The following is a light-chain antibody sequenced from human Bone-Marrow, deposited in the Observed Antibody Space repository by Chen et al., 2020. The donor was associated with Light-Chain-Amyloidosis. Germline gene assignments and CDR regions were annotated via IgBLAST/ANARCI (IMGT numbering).Light chain of an antibody. J-gene: IGLJ3*02. CDR1: HIGSTS. Sequence: SYVLTQPSSVSVAPGHTATSACGGNHIGSTSVHWYQQTPGPAPLLVVYDDSDRPSGIPERLSGSNSGNTATLTLSRVEAGDEADYYCQVWDRSSDRPVFGGGTKLTVL. CDR2: DDS. CDR3: QVWDRSSDRPV. V-gene: IGLV3-21*02.